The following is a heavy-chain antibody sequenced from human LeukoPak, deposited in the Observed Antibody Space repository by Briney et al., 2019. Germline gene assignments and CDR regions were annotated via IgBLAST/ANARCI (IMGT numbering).Heavy chain of an antibody. CDR1: ALTFNDSW. CDR3: ARVPFCGGDCYGSNAFDI. CDR2: IKSDGSST. Sequence: GGSLRLSCAASALTFNDSWMHWVRQVPGKGLVWASRIKSDGSSTNYADSVKGRFTVSRDNAKNTLFLQMNSLRVEDTAVYYCARVPFCGGDCYGSNAFDIWGQGTMVTVSS. D-gene: IGHD2-21*02. V-gene: IGHV3-74*01. J-gene: IGHJ3*02.